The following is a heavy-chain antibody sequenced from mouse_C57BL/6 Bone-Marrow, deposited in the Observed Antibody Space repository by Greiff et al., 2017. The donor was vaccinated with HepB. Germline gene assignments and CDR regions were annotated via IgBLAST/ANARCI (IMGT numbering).Heavy chain of an antibody. CDR2: INSDGGST. D-gene: IGHD2-14*01. Sequence: DVMLVESGGGLVQPGESLKLSCESNEYEFPSHDMSWVRKTPEKRLELVAAINSDGGSTYYPDTMERRFIISRDNTKKTLYLQMSSLRSEYTALYYCARQGVRGYFDVWGTGTTVTVSS. V-gene: IGHV5-2*01. J-gene: IGHJ1*03. CDR1: EYEFPSHD. CDR3: ARQGVRGYFDV.